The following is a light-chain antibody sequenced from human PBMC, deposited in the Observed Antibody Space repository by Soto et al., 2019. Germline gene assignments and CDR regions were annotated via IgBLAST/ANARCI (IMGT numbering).Light chain of an antibody. Sequence: NFILTQPHSVSESPGKTVTISCTRSSGSIASNYVQWYQQRPGSAPTTVIYEDNQRPSGVPDRFSGSIDSSSNSASLTISGLKTEDEAHYYSQSYDSSNHVVFGGGTKVTVL. CDR2: EDN. J-gene: IGLJ2*01. CDR1: SGSIASNY. CDR3: QSYDSSNHVV. V-gene: IGLV6-57*04.